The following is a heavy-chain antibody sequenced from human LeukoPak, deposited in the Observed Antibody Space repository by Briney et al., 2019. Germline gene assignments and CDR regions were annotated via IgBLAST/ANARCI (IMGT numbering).Heavy chain of an antibody. CDR2: IYYSGST. D-gene: IGHD3-10*01. Sequence: SETLSLTCTVSGGSISSYYWSWIRQPPGKGLEWIGYIYYSGSTNYNPSLKSRVTISVDTSKNQFSLKLSSVTAADTAVYYCARHVLWFGEAMDVWGKGTTVTVSS. CDR1: GGSISSYY. J-gene: IGHJ6*03. V-gene: IGHV4-59*01. CDR3: ARHVLWFGEAMDV.